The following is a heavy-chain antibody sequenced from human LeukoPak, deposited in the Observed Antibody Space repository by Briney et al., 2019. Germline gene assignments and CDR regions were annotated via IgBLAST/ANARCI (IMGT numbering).Heavy chain of an antibody. J-gene: IGHJ4*02. CDR2: IYSGGST. D-gene: IGHD2-2*01. Sequence: LTGGSLRLSCAASGFTVSSNYMSWVRQAPGKGLDWVSVIYSGGSTDYTDSVKGRFTISRDISKNTLYLQMNSLRAEDTAVYYCARDTSLWGDRSYWGQGTLVTVSS. CDR1: GFTVSSNY. CDR3: ARDTSLWGDRSY. V-gene: IGHV3-66*01.